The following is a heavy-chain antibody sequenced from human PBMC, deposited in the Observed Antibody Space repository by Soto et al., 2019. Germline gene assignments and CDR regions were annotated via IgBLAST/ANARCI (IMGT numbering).Heavy chain of an antibody. CDR2: ITGIVGNT. D-gene: IGHD6-13*01. CDR1: GFTYSNYV. V-gene: IGHV3-23*01. CDR3: AKSSLLQAFDY. Sequence: EVQVLESGGGLVQPGGSLRLSCAASGFTYSNYVMSWVRQAPGKGLEWVSTITGIVGNTYYADSVKGRFTISRDNSKNTLFLQMNSLRAEDTAMYYCAKSSLLQAFDYWGQGTLVTVSS. J-gene: IGHJ4*02.